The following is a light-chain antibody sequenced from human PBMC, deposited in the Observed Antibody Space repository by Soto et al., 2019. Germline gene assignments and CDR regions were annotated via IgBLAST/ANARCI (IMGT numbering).Light chain of an antibody. V-gene: IGKV3-20*01. CDR3: QQYGSSPPYT. CDR2: GSS. CDR1: QGVSNNY. Sequence: EVVLTQSPGTLSLSPGERASLSCRASQGVSNNYLAWYQQKPGQSPKLLIFGSSDRATGIPDRFSGSGSGTDFTLTISRLEPEDFAVYYCQQYGSSPPYTFGQGTKLEIK. J-gene: IGKJ2*01.